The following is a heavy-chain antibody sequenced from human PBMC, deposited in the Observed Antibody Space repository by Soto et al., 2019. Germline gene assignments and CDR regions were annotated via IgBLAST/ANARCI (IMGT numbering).Heavy chain of an antibody. J-gene: IGHJ4*02. CDR3: AKLGSGYYTGLYFDY. CDR1: GFTFGDYW. Sequence: LRLSCAASGFTFGDYWMSWVRQAPGKGLEWVAHIKKDGSENYYVDSVTGRFTVSRDNTKNSLYLQMNSLRAEDTAVYYCAKLGSGYYTGLYFDYWGQGTLVTVSS. V-gene: IGHV3-7*03. CDR2: IKKDGSEN. D-gene: IGHD3-3*01.